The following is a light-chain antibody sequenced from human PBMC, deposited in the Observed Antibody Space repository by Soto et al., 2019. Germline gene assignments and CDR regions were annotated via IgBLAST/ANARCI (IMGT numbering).Light chain of an antibody. J-gene: IGLJ3*02. Sequence: QSVLTQPPSASGTPGQRVTISCSGSTPNIGSNYVYWYQQLPGTAPKLLIYFNDQRPSGVPDRFSGSKSGTSASLAISGLRSEDEADYYCATWDDSRRGVFGGGTKLTVL. CDR2: FND. V-gene: IGLV1-47*02. CDR1: TPNIGSNY. CDR3: ATWDDSRRGV.